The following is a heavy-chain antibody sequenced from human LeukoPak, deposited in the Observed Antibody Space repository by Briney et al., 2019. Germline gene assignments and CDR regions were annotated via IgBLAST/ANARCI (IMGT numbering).Heavy chain of an antibody. V-gene: IGHV3-66*02. CDR2: IYSGGDT. D-gene: IGHD6-13*01. CDR1: GFTVSSNY. CDR3: TRGPGSTWYSDY. Sequence: TGGSLRLSCAASGFTVSSNYMNWVRQAPGKGLEWVSIIYSGGDTYYADYVKGRFTISRDNSKNTLYLQMNNLRPEDTAVYYCTRGPGSTWYSDYWGQGTLVTVSS. J-gene: IGHJ4*02.